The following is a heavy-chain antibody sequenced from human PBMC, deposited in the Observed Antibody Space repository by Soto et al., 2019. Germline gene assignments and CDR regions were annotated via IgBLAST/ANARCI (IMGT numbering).Heavy chain of an antibody. CDR2: IYSGGST. CDR1: GFTVSSNY. Sequence: SLRLSCAASGFTVSSNYMSWVRQAPGKGLEWVSVIYSGGSTYYADSVKGRFTISRDNSKNTLYLQMNSLRAEDTAVYYCARDHRYSSGWYYYYGMDVWGQGTTVTVSS. J-gene: IGHJ6*02. D-gene: IGHD6-19*01. V-gene: IGHV3-53*01. CDR3: ARDHRYSSGWYYYYGMDV.